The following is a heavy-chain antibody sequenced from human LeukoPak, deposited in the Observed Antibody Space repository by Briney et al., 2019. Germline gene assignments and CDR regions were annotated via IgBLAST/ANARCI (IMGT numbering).Heavy chain of an antibody. CDR3: ARDLVDSGYDYILDY. Sequence: GGSLRLSCAASGFTFSSYWMSWVRQAPGKGLERVANIKQDGSEKYYVDSVKGRFTISRDNAKNSLYLQMNSLRAEDTAVYYCARDLVDSGYDYILDYWGQGTLVTVSS. CDR2: IKQDGSEK. CDR1: GFTFSSYW. D-gene: IGHD5-12*01. J-gene: IGHJ4*02. V-gene: IGHV3-7*01.